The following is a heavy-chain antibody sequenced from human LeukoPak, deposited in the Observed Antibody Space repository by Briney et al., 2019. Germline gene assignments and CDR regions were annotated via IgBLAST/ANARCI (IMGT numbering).Heavy chain of an antibody. D-gene: IGHD6-19*01. CDR2: IWNDGSKS. CDR3: ARFRSGWYMDY. Sequence: HPGGSLRLSCAASGFTFSSYDMPWVRQAPGKGLEGVAVIWNDGSKSNYPDSVKGRFTISRDDSKNTLFLQMSSLRVEDTAVYYCARFRSGWYMDYWGQGTLVTVSS. J-gene: IGHJ4*02. V-gene: IGHV3-33*01. CDR1: GFTFSSYD.